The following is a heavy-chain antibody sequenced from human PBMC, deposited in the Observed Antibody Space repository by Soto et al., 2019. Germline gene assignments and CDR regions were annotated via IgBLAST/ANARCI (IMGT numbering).Heavy chain of an antibody. Sequence: SETLSLTCTVSGGSISSGGYYWSWIRQHPGKGLEWIGYIYYSGSTYYNPSLKSRVTISVDTSKNQFSLKLSSVTAADTAVYYCARALQYFDWLSNYPRASMDVWGQGTTVTV. CDR3: ARALQYFDWLSNYPRASMDV. CDR2: IYYSGST. CDR1: GGSISSGGYY. J-gene: IGHJ6*02. D-gene: IGHD3-9*01. V-gene: IGHV4-31*03.